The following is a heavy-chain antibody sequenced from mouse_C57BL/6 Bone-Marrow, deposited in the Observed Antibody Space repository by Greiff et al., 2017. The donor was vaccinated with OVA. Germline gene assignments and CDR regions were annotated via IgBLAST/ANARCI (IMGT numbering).Heavy chain of an antibody. Sequence: QVQLQQSGAELMKPGASVKLSCKATGYTFTGYWIEWVKQRPGHGLEWIGRIDPNSGGTKYNEKFKSKATLTVDKPSSTAYMQLSSLTSEDSAVYYCAIDGYYGAMDYWGQGTSVTVSS. V-gene: IGHV1-72*01. CDR2: IDPNSGGT. CDR3: AIDGYYGAMDY. D-gene: IGHD2-3*01. J-gene: IGHJ4*01. CDR1: GYTFTGYW.